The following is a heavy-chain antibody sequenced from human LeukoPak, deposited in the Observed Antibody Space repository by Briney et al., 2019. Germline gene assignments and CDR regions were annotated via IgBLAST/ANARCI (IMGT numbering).Heavy chain of an antibody. CDR2: IRSNGGST. Sequence: GGSLRLSCAASGFTFSSYAMHWVRQAPGKGLEYVSAIRSNGGSTYYANSVKGRFTISRDNSKNTLYLQMGSLRAEDMAVYYCASSEGYCSSTSCLGPYAFDIWGQGTMVTVSS. J-gene: IGHJ3*02. CDR1: GFTFSSYA. D-gene: IGHD2-2*01. V-gene: IGHV3-64*01. CDR3: ASSEGYCSSTSCLGPYAFDI.